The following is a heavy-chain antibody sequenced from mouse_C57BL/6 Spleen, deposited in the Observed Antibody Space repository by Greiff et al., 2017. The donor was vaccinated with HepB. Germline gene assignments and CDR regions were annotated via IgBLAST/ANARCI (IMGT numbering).Heavy chain of an antibody. D-gene: IGHD2-4*01. Sequence: VQLQQSGAELARPGASVKLSCKASGYTFTSYGISWVKQRTGQGLEWIGEIYPRSGNPYYNEKFKGKATLTADKSSSTAYMELRSLTSEDSAVYFCIYYDYDALFAYWGQGTLVTVSA. CDR3: IYYDYDALFAY. CDR2: IYPRSGNP. CDR1: GYTFTSYG. V-gene: IGHV1-81*01. J-gene: IGHJ3*01.